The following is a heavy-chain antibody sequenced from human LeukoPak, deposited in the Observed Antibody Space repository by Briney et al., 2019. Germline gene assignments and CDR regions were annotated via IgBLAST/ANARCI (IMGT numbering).Heavy chain of an antibody. V-gene: IGHV4-39*01. D-gene: IGHD2-2*01. Sequence: TPSLVSLISADAISGRRVYWAWFRPHPGKRLKWIGSVYSSGSTNYNPSLKSRVTISVDMSKDQFSLRVTSVTAADTAVYYCARQRVGLVPAAYFDNWGQGAVVTVSS. CDR1: ADAISGRRVY. CDR3: ARQRVGLVPAAYFDN. J-gene: IGHJ4*02. CDR2: VYSSGST.